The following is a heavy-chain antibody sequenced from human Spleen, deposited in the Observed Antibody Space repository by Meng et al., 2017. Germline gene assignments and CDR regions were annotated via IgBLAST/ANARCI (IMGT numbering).Heavy chain of an antibody. D-gene: IGHD2-21*02. CDR2: IHDSGRS. V-gene: IGHV4-4*09. Sequence: QVRLQESGPGLVNPSATLSVTCTVSGFSISGFYWSWIRQPPGGGLEWIGYIHDSGRSNSNPSLKSRVTISADTSKKQFSLELRSVTAADTAVYYCARYFCGSACYYFDYWGQGTLVTVSS. CDR3: ARYFCGSACYYFDY. CDR1: GFSISGFY. J-gene: IGHJ4*02.